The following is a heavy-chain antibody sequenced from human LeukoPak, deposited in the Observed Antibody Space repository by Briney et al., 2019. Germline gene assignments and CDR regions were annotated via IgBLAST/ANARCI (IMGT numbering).Heavy chain of an antibody. CDR1: GFTLRSYG. CDR3: ARVRYFDWLGPFDY. CDR2: ISGSGVNT. J-gene: IGHJ4*02. D-gene: IGHD3-9*01. Sequence: PGGTLRLSCAASGFTLRSYGMSWVRQAPGKGLEWVSTISGSGVNTDYADSVKGRFTISSDNAKKSLYLQMNSLRAEDTAVYYCARVRYFDWLGPFDYWGQGTLVTVSS. V-gene: IGHV3-23*01.